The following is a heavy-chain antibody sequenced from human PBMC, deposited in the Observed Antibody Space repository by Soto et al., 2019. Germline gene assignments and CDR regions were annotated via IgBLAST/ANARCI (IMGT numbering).Heavy chain of an antibody. V-gene: IGHV4-59*01. CDR3: ARWYCSSTTCFYLGS. J-gene: IGHJ4*02. D-gene: IGHD2-2*01. Sequence: SETLSLTCTVSSDSISSYYWSWIRQPPGKGLEWIGYIHNSGSSNYSPSLKSRVSISVDTSKNQFSLSLSAVTAADTAVYYCARWYCSSTTCFYLGSWGQRTLVTVSS. CDR1: SDSISSYY. CDR2: IHNSGSS.